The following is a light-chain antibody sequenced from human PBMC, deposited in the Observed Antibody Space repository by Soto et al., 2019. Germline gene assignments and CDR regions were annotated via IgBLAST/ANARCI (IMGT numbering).Light chain of an antibody. J-gene: IGLJ3*02. CDR2: EGS. Sequence: QPALTQPASVSGSPGQSITISCTGTSSDVGSYTLVSWYQHHPGKAPKLMIYEGSKRPSGVSNRFSGSKSGNTASLTISGLQAEDEADYYCCSYAGSSTWVFGGGTKLTVL. CDR1: SSDVGSYTL. V-gene: IGLV2-23*01. CDR3: CSYAGSSTWV.